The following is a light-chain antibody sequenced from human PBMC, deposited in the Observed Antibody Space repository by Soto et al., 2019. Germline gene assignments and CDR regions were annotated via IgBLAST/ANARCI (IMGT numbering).Light chain of an antibody. Sequence: DIQMTQSPSTLSASVGDRVTITCRASQSLSTWLAWYQLKPGKAPKLVIYDATTLESGAPSRFSGSGSGTEFTLTISGLQPDDLATYYCQHYDQYPGTFGQGTKVEVK. V-gene: IGKV1-5*01. J-gene: IGKJ1*01. CDR3: QHYDQYPGT. CDR2: DAT. CDR1: QSLSTW.